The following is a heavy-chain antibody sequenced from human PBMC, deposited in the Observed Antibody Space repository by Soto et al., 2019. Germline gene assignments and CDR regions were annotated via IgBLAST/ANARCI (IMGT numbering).Heavy chain of an antibody. D-gene: IGHD6-25*01. CDR1: RFTFDDYA. CDR3: AKAPSGYAEYYFDY. V-gene: IGHV3-9*01. J-gene: IGHJ4*02. CDR2: ISWNSGTI. Sequence: GGSLRLSCAASRFTFDDYAMHWVRQAPGKGLEWVSGISWNSGTIGYADSVKGRFTISRDNAKNSLYLQMNSLRAEDTALYYCAKAPSGYAEYYFDYWGQGTLVTVSS.